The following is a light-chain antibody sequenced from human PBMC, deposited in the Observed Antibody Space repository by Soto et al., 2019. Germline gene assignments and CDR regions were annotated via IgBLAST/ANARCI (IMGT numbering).Light chain of an antibody. V-gene: IGKV3-20*01. CDR2: AAS. CDR1: QTVGTD. Sequence: VMAESPATLSVSPGERATLSCRASQTVGTDLAWYQQKPGQAPRLLIYAASSRATGIPDRFSGSGSGTDFTLTISRLEPEDFAVYYCQQYGSSPLTFGGGTKVDI. CDR3: QQYGSSPLT. J-gene: IGKJ4*01.